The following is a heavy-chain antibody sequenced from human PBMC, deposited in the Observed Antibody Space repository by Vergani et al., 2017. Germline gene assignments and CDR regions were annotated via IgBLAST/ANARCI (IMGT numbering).Heavy chain of an antibody. CDR1: GFTFSNAW. D-gene: IGHD3-10*01. CDR2: IKSKADGGTI. CDR3: TTDYVTMIRGPGTFDI. Sequence: EVQLVESGGDLVKPGGSLRLSCAASGFTFSNAWMSWVRQAPGKGLEWVGRIKSKADGGTIDYAAPVKDRFTISRDDSKNMLYLQMNSLKIEDTAVYYCTTDYVTMIRGPGTFDIWGQGTLVTVSS. J-gene: IGHJ3*02. V-gene: IGHV3-15*01.